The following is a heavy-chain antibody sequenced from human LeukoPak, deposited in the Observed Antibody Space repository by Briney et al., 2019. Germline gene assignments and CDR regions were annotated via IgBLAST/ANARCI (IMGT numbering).Heavy chain of an antibody. CDR2: ISYDGSNK. CDR1: GFTFSING. D-gene: IGHD4-17*01. J-gene: IGHJ5*02. Sequence: GGSLRLSCAPSGFTFSINGMHWVRQAPGKGLEWLAAISYDGSNKWHADSVKGRFTISRDNSNDTLNLQMNSRRAEDTAVYYWGRGGYWGDYVFDLWGRGTLVTVSS. V-gene: IGHV3-30*03. CDR3: GRGGYWGDYVFDL.